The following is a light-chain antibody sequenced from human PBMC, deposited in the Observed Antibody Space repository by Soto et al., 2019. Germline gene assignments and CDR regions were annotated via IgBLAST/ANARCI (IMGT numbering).Light chain of an antibody. CDR3: QQYDNLPSS. CDR1: QDINNY. J-gene: IGKJ3*01. V-gene: IGKV1-33*01. CDR2: DAF. Sequence: DIQMTQSPSYLSASVGDRVTITCQASQDINNYLNWYQQKPGKAPKLLIYDAFILETGVPSRLSGSGSGTDFTFTISSLQPEDIATYYCQQYDNLPSSFGPGTKVDLK.